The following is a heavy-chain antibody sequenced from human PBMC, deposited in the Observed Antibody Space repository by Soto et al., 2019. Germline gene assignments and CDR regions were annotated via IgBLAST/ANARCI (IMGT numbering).Heavy chain of an antibody. CDR2: IRSKAYGGTT. V-gene: IGHV3-49*03. CDR3: TREGQGRSGWSQGY. Sequence: GGSLRLSCTASGFTFGDYAMSWFRQAPGKGLEWVGFIRSKAYGGTTEYAASVKGRFTISRDDSKSIAYLQMNSLKTEDTAVYYCTREGQGRSGWSQGYWGQGTLVTVSS. CDR1: GFTFGDYA. D-gene: IGHD6-19*01. J-gene: IGHJ4*02.